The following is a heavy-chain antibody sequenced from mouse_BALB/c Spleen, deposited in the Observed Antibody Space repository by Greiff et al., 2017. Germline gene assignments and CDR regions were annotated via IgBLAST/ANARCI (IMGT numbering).Heavy chain of an antibody. J-gene: IGHJ4*01. CDR3: ARRGLARACYYAMDY. V-gene: IGHV1-20*02. D-gene: IGHD3-1*01. Sequence: VQLQQSGPELVKPGASVKISCKASGYSFTGYFMNWVMQSHGKSLEWIGRINPYNGDTFYNQKFKGKATLTVDKSSSTAHMELRSLASEDSAVYYCARRGLARACYYAMDYWGQGTSVTVSS. CDR2: INPYNGDT. CDR1: GYSFTGYF.